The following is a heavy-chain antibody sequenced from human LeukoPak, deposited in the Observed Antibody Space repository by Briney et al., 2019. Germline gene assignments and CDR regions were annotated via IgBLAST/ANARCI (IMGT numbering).Heavy chain of an antibody. V-gene: IGHV4-4*07. Sequence: SETLSLTCTVSGDSISGFYWSWIRQPAGKGLEWIRRINTSGSTNYKPSLKSRVTMSVDTSKNQFSLKLSPVTAADTAVYYCARDRSYGPDHWGQGTLVTVSS. D-gene: IGHD5-18*01. CDR1: GDSISGFY. CDR2: INTSGST. J-gene: IGHJ4*02. CDR3: ARDRSYGPDH.